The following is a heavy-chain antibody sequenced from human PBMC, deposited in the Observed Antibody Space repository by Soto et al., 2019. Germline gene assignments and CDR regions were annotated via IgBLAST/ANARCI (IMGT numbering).Heavy chain of an antibody. J-gene: IGHJ6*02. CDR1: GYTFTGYY. CDR2: INPNSGGT. Sequence: ASVKGSCKASGYTFTGYYMHWVRQAPGQGLEWMGWINPNSGGTNYAQKFQGWVTMTRDTSISTAYMELSRLRSDDTAVYYCARGGRSSSWFPREYYYYGMDVWGQGTTVTVS. V-gene: IGHV1-2*04. CDR3: ARGGRSSSWFPREYYYYGMDV. D-gene: IGHD6-13*01.